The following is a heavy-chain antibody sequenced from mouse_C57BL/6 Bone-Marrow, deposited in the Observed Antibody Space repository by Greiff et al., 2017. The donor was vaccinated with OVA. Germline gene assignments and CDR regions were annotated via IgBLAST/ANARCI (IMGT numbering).Heavy chain of an antibody. V-gene: IGHV5-4*01. CDR1: GFTFSSYA. CDR3: ARGYDYDARFAY. CDR2: ISDGGSYT. Sequence: EVQLVESGGGLVKPGGSLKLSCAASGFTFSSYAMSWVRQTPEKRLEWVATISDGGSYTYYPDNVKGRFTISRDNAKNNLYLHMSHLKYEDAAMYYCARGYDYDARFAYWGRETLVSVSA. D-gene: IGHD2-4*01. J-gene: IGHJ3*01.